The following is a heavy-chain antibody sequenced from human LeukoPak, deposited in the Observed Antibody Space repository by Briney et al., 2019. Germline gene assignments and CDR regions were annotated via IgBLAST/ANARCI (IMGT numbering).Heavy chain of an antibody. V-gene: IGHV3-23*01. CDR2: ISGSGDNT. J-gene: IGHJ4*02. Sequence: QPGGTLRLSCAASGFTFSSHGMSWVRQAPGKGLEWVSTISGSGDNTYYADSVKGRFTISRDNSKNTLYLQMNSLRAEDTAVYCCARVTYGSGTYGAFDYWGQGTLVTVSS. CDR1: GFTFSSHG. CDR3: ARVTYGSGTYGAFDY. D-gene: IGHD3-10*01.